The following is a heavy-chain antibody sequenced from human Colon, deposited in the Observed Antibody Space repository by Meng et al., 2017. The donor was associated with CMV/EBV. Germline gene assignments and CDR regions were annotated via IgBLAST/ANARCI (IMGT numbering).Heavy chain of an antibody. V-gene: IGHV3-23*01. CDR1: FSSYA. Sequence: FSSYARSWVRQAPGKGLEWVSTISGSGGSTYYADSVKGRFTISRDNSKNTLYLQMNSLRAEDTAVYYCAKDKYYYDSSGYYRNPVFDYWGQGTLVTVSS. CDR2: ISGSGGST. J-gene: IGHJ4*02. CDR3: AKDKYYYDSSGYYRNPVFDY. D-gene: IGHD3-22*01.